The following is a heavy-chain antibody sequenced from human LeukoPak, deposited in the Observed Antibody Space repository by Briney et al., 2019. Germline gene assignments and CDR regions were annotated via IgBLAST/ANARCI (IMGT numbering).Heavy chain of an antibody. V-gene: IGHV4-4*02. D-gene: IGHD4-17*01. J-gene: IGHJ5*02. CDR3: ARVSGDYGDYPWFDP. CDR2: VYYSGST. Sequence: SETLSLTCVVSGGSINNNKWWSWVRQPPGKGLEWIGDVYYSGSTNYNPSLRSRVTMSVDKSKNQFSLKLNSVTAADTAVYYCARVSGDYGDYPWFDPWGQGTLVTVSS. CDR1: GGSINNNKW.